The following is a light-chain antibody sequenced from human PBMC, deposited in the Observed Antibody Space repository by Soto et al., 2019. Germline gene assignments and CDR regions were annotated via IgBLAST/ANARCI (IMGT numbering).Light chain of an antibody. CDR2: WAS. Sequence: DIVMTQSPDSLAVSLGERATINCKSSQSVLYSSDNKNYLAWYQQKPGQPPKLLIYWASTRDSGVPDRFSGSEYRADVTLPISSLQAEDVAVYYCQQYYSTLTFGGGTKVELK. CDR1: QSVLYSSDNKNY. J-gene: IGKJ4*02. CDR3: QQYYSTLT. V-gene: IGKV4-1*01.